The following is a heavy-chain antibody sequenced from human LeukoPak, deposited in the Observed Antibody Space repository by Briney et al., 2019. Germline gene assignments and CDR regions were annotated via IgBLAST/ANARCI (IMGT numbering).Heavy chain of an antibody. CDR2: ISAYNGNT. CDR1: GHTFISYG. J-gene: IGHJ5*02. CDR3: AGLQYSTNNWFDP. D-gene: IGHD4-11*01. V-gene: IGHV1-18*01. Sequence: ASVKVSCKASGHTFISYGISWVRQAPGQGLEWMGWISAYNGNTNYAQKLQGRVTMTTDTSTSTAYMELRSLRSDDTAVYYCAGLQYSTNNWFDPWGQGTLVTVSS.